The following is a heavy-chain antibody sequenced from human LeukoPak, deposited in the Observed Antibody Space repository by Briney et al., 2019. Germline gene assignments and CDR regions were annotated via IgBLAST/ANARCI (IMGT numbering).Heavy chain of an antibody. CDR3: ARARYYYYGMDV. J-gene: IGHJ6*02. V-gene: IGHV4-59*01. Sequence: SETLSLTCTVSGGSISSYYWNWIRQPPGKGLEWIGYIYYSGSTNYNPSLKSRVTISVDTSKNQFSLKLSSVTAADTAVYYCARARYYYYGMDVWGQGTTVTVSS. CDR2: IYYSGST. CDR1: GGSISSYY.